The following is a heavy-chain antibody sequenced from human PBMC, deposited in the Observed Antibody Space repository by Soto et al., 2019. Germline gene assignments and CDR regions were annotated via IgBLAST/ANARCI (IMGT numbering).Heavy chain of an antibody. CDR1: GFTFSSYG. V-gene: IGHV3-33*01. CDR2: IWYDGSNK. J-gene: IGHJ6*03. D-gene: IGHD2-2*01. CDR3: AREARRGYCSSTSCHHPNYYYYYYMDV. Sequence: GGSLRLSCAASGFTFSSYGMHWVRQAPGKGLEWVAVIWYDGSNKYYADSVKGRFTISRDNSKNTLYLQMNSLRAEDTAVYYCAREARRGYCSSTSCHHPNYYYYYYMDVWGKGTTVTVSS.